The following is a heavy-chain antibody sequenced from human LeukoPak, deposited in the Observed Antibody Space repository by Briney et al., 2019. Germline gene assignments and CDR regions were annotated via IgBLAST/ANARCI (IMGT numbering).Heavy chain of an antibody. J-gene: IGHJ6*03. V-gene: IGHV4-59*11. CDR1: GGSISSHY. CDR2: IYYSGSI. Sequence: SETLSLTCTVSGGSISSHYWSWIRQPPGKGLEWIGYIYYSGSINYNPSLKSRVTISVDTSKNQFSLKLSSVTAADTAVYYCARGHFYDFWSGYLNLYYYYYMDVWGKGTTVTVSS. CDR3: ARGHFYDFWSGYLNLYYYYYMDV. D-gene: IGHD3-3*01.